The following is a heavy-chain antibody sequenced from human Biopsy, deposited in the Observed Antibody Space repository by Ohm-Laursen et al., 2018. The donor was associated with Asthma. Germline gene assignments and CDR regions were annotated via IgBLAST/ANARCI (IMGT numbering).Heavy chain of an antibody. D-gene: IGHD5-12*01. Sequence: SVKVSCKGSGDSFSNYAISWVRQAPGQGLEWIGGLIPVLGTPDHAQMFEGRVTITADESTSTAYMELSSLSSEDTAVYYCARGYSGSDRIVYYYSGLEVWGQGTTVTVSS. J-gene: IGHJ6*02. CDR3: ARGYSGSDRIVYYYSGLEV. CDR1: GDSFSNYA. CDR2: LIPVLGTP. V-gene: IGHV1-69*13.